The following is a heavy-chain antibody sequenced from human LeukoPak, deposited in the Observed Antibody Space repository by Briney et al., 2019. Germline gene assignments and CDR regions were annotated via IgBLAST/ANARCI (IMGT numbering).Heavy chain of an antibody. J-gene: IGHJ6*03. V-gene: IGHV3-23*01. CDR1: GFTFSSYA. CDR2: ISGSGGST. Sequence: GGSLRLSCAASGFTFSSYAMSWVSQAPGKGLEWVSAISGSGGSTYYADSVKGRFTTSRDNSKNTLYLQMNSLRAEDTAVYYCAKDGGTYDFWSGYYFASYYYYMDVWGKGTPVTVSS. CDR3: AKDGGTYDFWSGYYFASYYYYMDV. D-gene: IGHD3-3*01.